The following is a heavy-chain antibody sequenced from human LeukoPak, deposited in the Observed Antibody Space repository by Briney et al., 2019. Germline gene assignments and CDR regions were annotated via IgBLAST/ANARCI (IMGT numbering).Heavy chain of an antibody. Sequence: GASVKVSCKASGSIFSNYAITWVRQAPGQGLEWMGRIIPMLGVANNAETFQDRVTINADKSTNTMYLELSSLKSEDTAVYYCARERSDCSGSACYSRNRNHSGLDVWGQGTTVTVSS. J-gene: IGHJ6*02. CDR2: IIPMLGVA. CDR1: GSIFSNYA. V-gene: IGHV1-69*04. CDR3: ARERSDCSGSACYSRNRNHSGLDV. D-gene: IGHD2-15*01.